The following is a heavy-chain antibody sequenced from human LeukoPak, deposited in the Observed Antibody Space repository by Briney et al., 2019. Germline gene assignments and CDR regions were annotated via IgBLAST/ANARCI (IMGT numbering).Heavy chain of an antibody. J-gene: IGHJ4*02. Sequence: PSETLSLTCTVSGVSISSYYWSWIRQPPGKGLEWIGYIYYSGSTNYNPSLKSRVTISVDTSKNQFTLKLSSVTAADTAVYYCARGTQGDYWGQGTLVTVSS. CDR1: GVSISSYY. V-gene: IGHV4-59*01. CDR2: IYYSGST. CDR3: ARGTQGDY.